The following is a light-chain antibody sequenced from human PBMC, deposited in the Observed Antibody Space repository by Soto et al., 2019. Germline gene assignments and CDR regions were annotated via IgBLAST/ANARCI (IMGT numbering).Light chain of an antibody. CDR3: CSCAGSYTWV. V-gene: IGLV2-11*01. J-gene: IGLJ3*02. CDR1: SSDVGACNY. CDR2: DDS. Sequence: QSALTQPRSVSGSPGQSVTISCAGTSSDVGACNYVSWYQHHPGKAPKLIIYDDSKRPSGVPDRFSAAKSGNTASLTISGLQAEDDADYYCCSCAGSYTWVFGGGTKLTVL.